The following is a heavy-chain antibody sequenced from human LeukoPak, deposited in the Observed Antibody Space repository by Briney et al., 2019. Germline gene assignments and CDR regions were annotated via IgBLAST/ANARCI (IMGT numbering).Heavy chain of an antibody. CDR2: ISYDGSNK. CDR1: GFTFSSYG. Sequence: PGGSLRLSCAASGFTFSSYGMHWVRQAPGKGLEWVAVISYDGSNKYYADSVKGRFTISRDNSKNTLYLQMNSLRAEDTAVYYCAGARMVRGVISVFGIDYWGQGTLVTVSS. CDR3: AGARMVRGVISVFGIDY. D-gene: IGHD3-10*01. V-gene: IGHV3-30*19. J-gene: IGHJ4*02.